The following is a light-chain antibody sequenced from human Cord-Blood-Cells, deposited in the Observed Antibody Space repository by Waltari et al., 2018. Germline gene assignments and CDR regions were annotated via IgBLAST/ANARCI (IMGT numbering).Light chain of an antibody. Sequence: DILMTQSPDSLAVSLCEMDTTNCKSSLSVLYSSNNKNYLAWYQQKPGQPPKLLIYWASTRESGVPDRFSGSGSGTDFTLTISSLQAEDVAVYYCQQYYSTPYTFGQGTKLEIK. J-gene: IGKJ2*01. CDR3: QQYYSTPYT. CDR2: WAS. CDR1: LSVLYSSNNKNY. V-gene: IGKV4-1*01.